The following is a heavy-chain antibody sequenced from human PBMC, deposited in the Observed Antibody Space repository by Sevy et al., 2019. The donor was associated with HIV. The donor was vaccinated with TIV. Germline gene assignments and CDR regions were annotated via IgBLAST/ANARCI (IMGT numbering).Heavy chain of an antibody. CDR2: FEPQDDET. CDR1: GYTLTELS. Sequence: ASVKVSCKVSGYTLTELSMHWVRQAPGKGLEWMGGFEPQDDETIYAQKFQGRVTMTEDTSTDTAYMELSSLTSEDTAVYYCATGDISTRLIYALDTWGQGTMVTVS. J-gene: IGHJ3*02. CDR3: ATGDISTRLIYALDT. D-gene: IGHD3-16*01. V-gene: IGHV1-24*01.